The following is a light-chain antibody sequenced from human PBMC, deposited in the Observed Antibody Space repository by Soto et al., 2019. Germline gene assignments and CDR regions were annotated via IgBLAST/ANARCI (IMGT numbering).Light chain of an antibody. V-gene: IGLV1-40*01. Sequence: QSVLTQPPSVSGAPGERVTISCTGSSSDIGAGYRVRWYQQVPGTAPKLLIYDNTNRPSGVSVRFSGSKSGTSASLAISGLQAEDEADYYCSSNTNISTLIFGGGTKLTVL. CDR1: SSDIGAGYR. CDR2: DNT. J-gene: IGLJ2*01. CDR3: SSNTNISTLI.